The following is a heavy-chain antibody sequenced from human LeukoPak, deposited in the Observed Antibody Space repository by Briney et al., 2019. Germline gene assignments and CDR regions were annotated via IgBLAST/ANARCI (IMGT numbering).Heavy chain of an antibody. J-gene: IGHJ4*02. CDR1: GFTFGSYG. Sequence: GRSLRLSCAASGFTFGSYGMHWVRQAPGKGLEWVAVISYDGRNKYYVDSVKGRFTISRDSSKNTLYLQMNGLRAEDTAVYYCAKDWHTVTSFDYWGQGTLVTVSS. CDR2: ISYDGRNK. V-gene: IGHV3-30*18. CDR3: AKDWHTVTSFDY. D-gene: IGHD4-17*01.